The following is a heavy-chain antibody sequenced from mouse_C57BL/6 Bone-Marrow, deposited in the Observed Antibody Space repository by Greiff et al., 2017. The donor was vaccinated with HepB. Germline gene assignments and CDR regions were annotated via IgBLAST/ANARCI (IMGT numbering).Heavy chain of an antibody. CDR1: GFNIKNTY. CDR2: IDPANGNT. Sequence: EVQLQQSVAELVRPGASVKLSCTASGFNIKNTYMPWVTQRPEQGLEWIGRIDPANGNTTYAPKFQCKATITADTSSNTAYLQLSSLTSEDTAIYYCARGDYDWFAYWGQGTLVTVSA. CDR3: ARGDYDWFAY. V-gene: IGHV14-3*01. D-gene: IGHD2-4*01. J-gene: IGHJ3*01.